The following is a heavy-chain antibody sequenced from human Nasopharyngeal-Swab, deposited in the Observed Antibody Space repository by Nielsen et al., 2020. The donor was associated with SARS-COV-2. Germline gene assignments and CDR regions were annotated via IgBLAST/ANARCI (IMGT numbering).Heavy chain of an antibody. CDR3: AREGVDSASDYSEPFDI. D-gene: IGHD5-12*01. Sequence: GGSLRLSCAASGFLFSSYGMNWVRQAPGKGLEWFSSISSYSSDINYADSLKGRFTISRDNAKNSLYLQMNSLRAEDTAVYYCAREGVDSASDYSEPFDIWGQGTMVTVSS. CDR1: GFLFSSYG. CDR2: ISSYSSDI. J-gene: IGHJ3*02. V-gene: IGHV3-21*01.